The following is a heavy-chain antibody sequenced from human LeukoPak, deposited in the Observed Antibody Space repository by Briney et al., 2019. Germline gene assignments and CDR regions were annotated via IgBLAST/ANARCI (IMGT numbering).Heavy chain of an antibody. D-gene: IGHD5-18*01. Sequence: SQTLSLTCTVSGGSISSGGYYWSWIRQHPGKGLEWIGYIYYSGSTYCNPSLKSRVTISVDTSKNQFSLKLSSVTAADTAVYYCARDGGSDSYGSYYFDHWGQGTLVTVSS. J-gene: IGHJ4*02. V-gene: IGHV4-31*03. CDR3: ARDGGSDSYGSYYFDH. CDR1: GGSISSGGYY. CDR2: IYYSGST.